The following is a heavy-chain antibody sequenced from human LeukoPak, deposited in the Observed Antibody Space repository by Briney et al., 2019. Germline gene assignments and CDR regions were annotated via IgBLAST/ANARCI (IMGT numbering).Heavy chain of an antibody. D-gene: IGHD6-6*01. J-gene: IGHJ6*03. V-gene: IGHV4-59*01. CDR2: IYYSGST. CDR1: GGSINSYY. Sequence: PSETLSLTCTVSGGSINSYYWTWIRQPPGKGLEWIGYIYYSGSTNYNPSLKSRVTISVDTSKNQFSLKLSSVTAADTAVYYCARGGRIAASLTYYYYYYYMDVWGKGTTVTVSS. CDR3: ARGGRIAASLTYYYYYYYMDV.